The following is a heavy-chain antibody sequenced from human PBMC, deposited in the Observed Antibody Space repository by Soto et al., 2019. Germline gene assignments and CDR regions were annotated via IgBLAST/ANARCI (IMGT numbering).Heavy chain of an antibody. CDR3: ASRGNGGSYPFDY. J-gene: IGHJ4*02. Sequence: GGSLRLSCAASGFTFRTYAMNWVRQAPGKGLEWVSSVSGSGSSTEYADSVKGRFTISRDNSKNTLYLQMNSLRAEDTAVYYCASRGNGGSYPFDYWGQGTLVTVSS. CDR2: VSGSGSST. D-gene: IGHD1-26*01. V-gene: IGHV3-23*01. CDR1: GFTFRTYA.